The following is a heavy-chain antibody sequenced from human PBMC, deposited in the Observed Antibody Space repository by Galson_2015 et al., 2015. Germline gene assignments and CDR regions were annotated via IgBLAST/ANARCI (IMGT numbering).Heavy chain of an antibody. Sequence: SVKVSCKASGYIFSSYAVHWVRQAPGQRLEWIGWINGGNGNKKNSQKFQGRVTITRDTSASTAYMELSSLRSEDTAVYYCARDQEVPAYYYYMDVGGKGTTVTVSS. J-gene: IGHJ6*03. CDR2: INGGNGNK. V-gene: IGHV1-3*01. CDR1: GYIFSSYA. CDR3: ARDQEVPAYYYYMDV. D-gene: IGHD2-2*01.